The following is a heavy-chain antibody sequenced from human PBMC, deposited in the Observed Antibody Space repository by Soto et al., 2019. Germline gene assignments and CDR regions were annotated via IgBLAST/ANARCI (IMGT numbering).Heavy chain of an antibody. Sequence: GGSLRLSCAVSGFTVSDAWMSWVRQGPGKGLEWVGRIKSETDGGARDYAAPVKGRFVISRDDSENTLYLQMNGLKTEDTAVYYCTTDRRINLAHFDYWGQGTLVTV. D-gene: IGHD1-20*01. J-gene: IGHJ4*02. CDR2: IKSETDGGAR. CDR1: GFTVSDAW. V-gene: IGHV3-15*01. CDR3: TTDRRINLAHFDY.